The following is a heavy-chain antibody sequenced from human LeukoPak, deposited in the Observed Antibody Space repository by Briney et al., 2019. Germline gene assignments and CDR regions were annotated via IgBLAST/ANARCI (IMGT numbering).Heavy chain of an antibody. V-gene: IGHV1-2*02. CDR3: ARWGEGFDP. D-gene: IGHD3-16*01. CDR1: GYTFTGYY. Sequence: GASVKVSCKASGYTFTGYYMHWVRQAPGQGLEWMGWINPNSGGTNYAQRFQGRVTMTRGTSISTAYMELSRLRSDDTAAYYCARWGEGFDPWGQGTLVTVSS. J-gene: IGHJ5*02. CDR2: INPNSGGT.